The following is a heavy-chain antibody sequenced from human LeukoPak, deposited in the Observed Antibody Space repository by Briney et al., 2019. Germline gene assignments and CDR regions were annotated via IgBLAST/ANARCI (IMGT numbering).Heavy chain of an antibody. CDR2: MSPSGDNT. J-gene: IGHJ4*02. CDR1: GYSFTTFD. Sequence: ASVKVSCTASGYSFTTFDINWVRQATGQGLEWMGWMSPSGDNTGYAQKFQGRVTMTKNTSISTAYMELSSLRSEDTAVYYCARGRGIQLWDGWGQGTLVTVSS. CDR3: ARGRGIQLWDG. V-gene: IGHV1-8*01. D-gene: IGHD5-18*01.